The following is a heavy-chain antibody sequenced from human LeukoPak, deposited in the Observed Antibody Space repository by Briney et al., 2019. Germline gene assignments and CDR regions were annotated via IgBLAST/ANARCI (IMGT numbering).Heavy chain of an antibody. J-gene: IGHJ1*01. D-gene: IGHD2-21*01. CDR1: GGSISNNYY. V-gene: IGHV4-39*01. CDR3: SRRSGGSDYQGYFQH. Sequence: SETLSLTCTVSGGSISNNYYWGWTRQPPGKGLAWIGSIYYTGSTYHKPSLKSRVTTSLDTSKNQFSLKLSSVTAADTAVYYCSRRSGGSDYQGYFQHWGQGTLVTVSS. CDR2: IYYTGST.